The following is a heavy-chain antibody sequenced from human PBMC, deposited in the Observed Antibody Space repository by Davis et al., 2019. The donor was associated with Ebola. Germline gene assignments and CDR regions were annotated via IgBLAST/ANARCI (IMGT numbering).Heavy chain of an antibody. CDR2: ISGSGGST. Sequence: GESLKISCAASGFTFSSYAMSWVRQAPGKGLEWVSAISGSGGSTYYADSVKGRFTISRDNSKNTLYLQMNSLRAEDTAVYYCAKGPLRTHYYYYMDVWGKGTTVTVSS. J-gene: IGHJ6*03. CDR1: GFTFSSYA. D-gene: IGHD2-15*01. CDR3: AKGPLRTHYYYYMDV. V-gene: IGHV3-23*01.